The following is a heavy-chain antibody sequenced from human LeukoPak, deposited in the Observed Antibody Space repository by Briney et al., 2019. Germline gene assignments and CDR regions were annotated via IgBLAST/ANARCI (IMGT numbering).Heavy chain of an antibody. V-gene: IGHV4-30-4*08. J-gene: IGHJ3*02. Sequence: SQTLSLTCTVSGGSISSGDYYWSWIRQPPGKGLEGIGYIYYSGSTYYNPSLKSRVTISVDTSKNQFSLKLSSVTAADTAVYYCARTPGVVGATGGDIWGQGTMVTVSS. D-gene: IGHD1-26*01. CDR3: ARTPGVVGATGGDI. CDR1: GGSISSGDYY. CDR2: IYYSGST.